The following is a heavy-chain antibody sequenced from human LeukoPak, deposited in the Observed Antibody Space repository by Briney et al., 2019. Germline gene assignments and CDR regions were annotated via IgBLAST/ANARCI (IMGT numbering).Heavy chain of an antibody. V-gene: IGHV1-24*01. CDR3: ATPREDTAMVTLDY. D-gene: IGHD5-18*01. Sequence: ASVKVSCKVSGYTLTELSMHWVRQAPGKGLEWMGGFDPEDGETNYAQKFQGRVTMTEDTSTDTAYMELSSLRSEDTAVYYCATPREDTAMVTLDYWGQGTLVTVSS. CDR2: FDPEDGET. CDR1: GYTLTELS. J-gene: IGHJ4*02.